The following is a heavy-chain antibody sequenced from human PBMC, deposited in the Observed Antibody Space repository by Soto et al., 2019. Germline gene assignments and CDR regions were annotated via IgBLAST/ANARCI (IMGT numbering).Heavy chain of an antibody. V-gene: IGHV1-3*01. D-gene: IGHD2-15*01. CDR3: ARGIATGQLDP. J-gene: IGHJ5*02. Sequence: ASVKVDCKASGSTFTRYTMNWVRQAPGQRLEWMGWINPDNGNTKSSQKFQDRVIITRDTSASTAYMDLSSLRSEDTAVYYCARGIATGQLDPWGQGTLVTVSS. CDR1: GSTFTRYT. CDR2: INPDNGNT.